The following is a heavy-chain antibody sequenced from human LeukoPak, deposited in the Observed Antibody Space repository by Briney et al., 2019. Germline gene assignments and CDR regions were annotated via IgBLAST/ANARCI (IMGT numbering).Heavy chain of an antibody. CDR1: GFTFSSYG. V-gene: IGHV3-30*03. D-gene: IGHD6-6*01. CDR3: ARDVPHPGYSSSFYFDY. J-gene: IGHJ4*02. CDR2: ISYDGSNK. Sequence: HPGRSLRLSCAASGFTFSSYGMHWVRQAPGKGLEWVAGISYDGSNKYHVDSVKGRFTISRDNSKNTLYLQMNSLRAEDTAVYYCARDVPHPGYSSSFYFDYWGQGTLVTVSS.